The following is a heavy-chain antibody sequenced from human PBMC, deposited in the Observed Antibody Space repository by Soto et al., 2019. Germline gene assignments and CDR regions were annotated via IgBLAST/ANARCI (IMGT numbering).Heavy chain of an antibody. Sequence: GGSLRLSCAASGFTFSDYYMSWIRQAPGKGLEWVSYISSSGSTIYYADSVKGRFTISRDNAKNSLYLQMNSLRAEDTAVYYCARYSGGSEYYYYYMDVWGKGTTVTVSS. CDR2: ISSSGSTI. CDR1: GFTFSDYY. CDR3: ARYSGGSEYYYYYMDV. V-gene: IGHV3-11*01. D-gene: IGHD2-15*01. J-gene: IGHJ6*03.